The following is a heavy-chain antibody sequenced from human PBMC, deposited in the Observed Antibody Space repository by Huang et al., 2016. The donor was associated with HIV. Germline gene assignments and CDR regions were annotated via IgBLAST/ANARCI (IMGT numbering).Heavy chain of an antibody. CDR1: GDSVSSPY. CDR3: VRDQGRLAVGGIDNWFDP. CDR2: VYYSGTT. V-gene: IGHV4-59*02. Sequence: QVRLQESGPGLVKPSETLSLSCTVSGDSVSSPYWGWTRHPPGKGLEWIGTVYYSGTTKYNPRLKSRITLSGDTSKNGFSLNITSVSAADTAMYFCVRDQGRLAVGGIDNWFDPWGQGALVTVSS. D-gene: IGHD6-19*01. J-gene: IGHJ5*02.